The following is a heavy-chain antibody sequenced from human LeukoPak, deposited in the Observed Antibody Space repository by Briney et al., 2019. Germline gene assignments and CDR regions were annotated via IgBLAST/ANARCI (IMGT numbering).Heavy chain of an antibody. J-gene: IGHJ4*02. CDR3: AICGGDCYYFDY. D-gene: IGHD2-21*01. V-gene: IGHV3-23*01. CDR2: ISGSGGST. Sequence: GGSLRLSCAASGFTFSSYAMSWVRQAPGKGLEWVSAISGSGGSTYYADSVKGRFTISRDNSKNTLYLQMNSLRAEDTAAYYCAICGGDCYYFDYWGQGTLVTVSS. CDR1: GFTFSSYA.